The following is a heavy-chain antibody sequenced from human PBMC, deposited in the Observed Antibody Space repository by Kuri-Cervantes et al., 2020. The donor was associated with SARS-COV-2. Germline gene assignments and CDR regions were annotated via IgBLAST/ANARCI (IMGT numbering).Heavy chain of an antibody. J-gene: IGHJ6*03. V-gene: IGHV3-64*01. CDR3: ARDRYYYMDV. CDR2: ISSNGGST. Sequence: GGSPEIYCAASGFTFSSYAMHWVRQAPGKGLEYVSAISSNGGSTYYANSVKGRFTISRDNSKNTLYLQMGSLRAEDMAVYYCARDRYYYMDVWGKGTTVTVSS. CDR1: GFTFSSYA.